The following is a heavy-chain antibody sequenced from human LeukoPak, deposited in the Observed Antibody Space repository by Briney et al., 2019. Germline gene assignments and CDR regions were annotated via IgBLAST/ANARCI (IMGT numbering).Heavy chain of an antibody. CDR3: ARLVGSARDDSSSDY. D-gene: IGHD3-22*01. CDR2: IYYSGST. Sequence: PSETLSLTCTVSGGSISSGSYYWSWLPPPAGKGLEWIGSIYYSGSTYYNPSLKSRVTISVDTSKNQFSLKLSSVTAADTAVYYCARLVGSARDDSSSDYWGQGTLVTVSS. J-gene: IGHJ4*02. CDR1: GGSISSGSYY. V-gene: IGHV4-39*07.